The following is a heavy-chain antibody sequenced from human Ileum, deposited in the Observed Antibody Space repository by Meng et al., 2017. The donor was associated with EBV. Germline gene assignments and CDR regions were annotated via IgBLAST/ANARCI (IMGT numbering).Heavy chain of an antibody. CDR2: IYHSGST. D-gene: IGHD4-17*01. Sequence: GPRPEAGPGLVKPSGTLALTCAVSGGSISSNNWWSWVRQPPGKGLEWIGEIYHSGSTNYNPSFKSRVTMSVDKSKNQISLNLSSVTAADTAVYYCASGRDYAWHSWGRGTLVTVSS. V-gene: IGHV4-4*02. CDR3: ASGRDYAWHS. CDR1: GGSISSNNW. J-gene: IGHJ4*02.